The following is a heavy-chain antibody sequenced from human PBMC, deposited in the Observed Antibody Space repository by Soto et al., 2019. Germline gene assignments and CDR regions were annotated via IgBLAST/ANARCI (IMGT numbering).Heavy chain of an antibody. V-gene: IGHV1-69*13. CDR1: GGTFSSYA. J-gene: IGHJ6*02. Sequence: SVKVSCKASGGTFSSYAISWVRQAPGQGLEWMGGIIPIFGTANYAQKFQGRVTITADESTSTAYMELSSLRSEDTAVYYCARELVGATTTYYYGMDVWGQGTTVTV. CDR2: IIPIFGTA. CDR3: ARELVGATTTYYYGMDV. D-gene: IGHD1-26*01.